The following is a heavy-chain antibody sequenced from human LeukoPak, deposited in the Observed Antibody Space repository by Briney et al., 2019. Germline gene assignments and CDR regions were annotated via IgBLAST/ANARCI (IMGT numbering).Heavy chain of an antibody. CDR3: ATTPYDYGDYGGFYYGMDV. D-gene: IGHD4-17*01. J-gene: IGHJ6*02. Sequence: GESLKIYCKGSGYSFTSYWIGWVRQMPGKGLEWMGIIYPGDSDTRYSPSFQGQVTISADKSISTAYLQWSSPKASDTAMYYCATTPYDYGDYGGFYYGMDVWGQGTTVTVSS. V-gene: IGHV5-51*01. CDR1: GYSFTSYW. CDR2: IYPGDSDT.